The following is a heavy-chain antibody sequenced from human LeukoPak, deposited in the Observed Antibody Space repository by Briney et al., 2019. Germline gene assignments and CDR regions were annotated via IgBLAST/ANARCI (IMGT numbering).Heavy chain of an antibody. CDR2: ISGPGTGT. CDR1: GFTFSSYG. CDR3: AKSSLVIPYDY. J-gene: IGHJ4*02. D-gene: IGHD6-6*01. V-gene: IGHV3-23*01. Sequence: PGGSLRLSCTASGFTFSSYGMSWVRQAPGKGLEWVSGISGPGTGTYYGDSVKGRFTISRDNSKNTLYLQMNSLRADDTAVYYCAKSSLVIPYDYWGQGTLVTVSS.